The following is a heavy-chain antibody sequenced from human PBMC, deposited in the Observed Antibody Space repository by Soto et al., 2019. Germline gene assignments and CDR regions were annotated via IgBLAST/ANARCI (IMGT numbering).Heavy chain of an antibody. CDR3: TTSNLGVDF. V-gene: IGHV3-15*01. D-gene: IGHD1-1*01. Sequence: GGSLRLSCAASGLIFSDVWMTWVRQAPGKGLEWVGRIKTRPDDGTIDYAAPVRGRFTISRDDSKNTLYLQMTSLTPDDTGVYYCTTSNLGVDFWGPGTLVTVSS. CDR1: GLIFSDVW. CDR2: IKTRPDDGTI. J-gene: IGHJ4*02.